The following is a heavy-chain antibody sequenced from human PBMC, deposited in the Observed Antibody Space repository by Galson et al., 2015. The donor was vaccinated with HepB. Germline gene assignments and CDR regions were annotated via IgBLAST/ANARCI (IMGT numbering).Heavy chain of an antibody. V-gene: IGHV5-51*03. J-gene: IGHJ3*02. CDR3: ARLAAQQLVGTQAFDI. CDR1: GYSFTSYW. D-gene: IGHD6-6*01. CDR2: IYPGDSDT. Sequence: SGAEVKKPGESLKISCKGSGYSFTSYWIGWVRQMPGKGLEWMGIIYPGDSDTRYSPSFQGQVTISADKSISTAYLQWSSLKASDTAMYYCARLAAQQLVGTQAFDIWGQGTMVTVSS.